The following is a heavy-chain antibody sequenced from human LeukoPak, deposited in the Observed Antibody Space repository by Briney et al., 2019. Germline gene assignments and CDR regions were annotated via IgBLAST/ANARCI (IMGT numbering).Heavy chain of an antibody. D-gene: IGHD3-10*01. J-gene: IGHJ4*02. CDR3: ARDLWAPIKLLWFGELSWRFDY. Sequence: ASVKVSCKASGYTFTSCGISWVRQAPGQGLEWMGWISAYNCNTNYAQKLQGRVTMTTDTSTSTAYMELRSLRSDDTAVYYCARDLWAPIKLLWFGELSWRFDYWGQGTLVTVSS. CDR2: ISAYNCNT. CDR1: GYTFTSCG. V-gene: IGHV1-18*01.